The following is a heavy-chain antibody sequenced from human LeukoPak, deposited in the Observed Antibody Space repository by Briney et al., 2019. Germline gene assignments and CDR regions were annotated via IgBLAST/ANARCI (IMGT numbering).Heavy chain of an antibody. CDR3: AKEVVGP. CDR2: IYYSGST. J-gene: IGHJ5*02. V-gene: IGHV4-38-2*02. CDR1: GYSTSSGYY. D-gene: IGHD1-26*01. Sequence: PSETLSLTCTVSGYSTSSGYYWGWIRQPPGKGMEWIGNIYYSGSTYYNPSLKSRVTISVDMSKNQFSLKLTSVTAADTAVYYCAKEVVGPWGQGTLVTVSS.